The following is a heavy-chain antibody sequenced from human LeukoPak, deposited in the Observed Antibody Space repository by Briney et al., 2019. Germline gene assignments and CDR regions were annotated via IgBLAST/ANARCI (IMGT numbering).Heavy chain of an antibody. V-gene: IGHV3-23*01. CDR1: GFTFSNHA. CDR2: IGGGGGDR. J-gene: IGHJ6*02. CDR3: AKHLRCSGDSCYRPSYYYYGMDV. D-gene: IGHD2-15*01. Sequence: GSLRLSCAASGFTFSNHAMSWVRQAPGKRLEWVSTIGGGGGDRYYADSVKGRFTISRDNSKNTLYLQMNSLRAEDTAVYYCAKHLRCSGDSCYRPSYYYYGMDVWGQGTTVTVSS.